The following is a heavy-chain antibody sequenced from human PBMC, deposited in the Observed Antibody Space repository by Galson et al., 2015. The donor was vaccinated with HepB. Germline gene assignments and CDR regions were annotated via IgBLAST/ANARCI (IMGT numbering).Heavy chain of an antibody. J-gene: IGHJ4*02. V-gene: IGHV3-30*18. CDR3: AKDSGYSYGNYFDY. CDR1: GFTFSSYG. D-gene: IGHD5-18*01. Sequence: SLRLSCAASGFTFSSYGMHWVRQAPGKGLEWVAVISYDGSNKYYADSVKGRFTISRDNSKNTLYLQMNSLRAEDTAVYYCAKDSGYSYGNYFDYWGQGTLVTVSS. CDR2: ISYDGSNK.